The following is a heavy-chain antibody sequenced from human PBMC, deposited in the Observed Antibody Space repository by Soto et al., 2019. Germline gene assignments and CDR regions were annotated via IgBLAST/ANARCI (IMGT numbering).Heavy chain of an antibody. CDR1: GDSVSSNSAA. CDR3: ARASSGWYLRYYFYGMDV. J-gene: IGHJ6*02. CDR2: TYYRSKWYN. V-gene: IGHV6-1*01. D-gene: IGHD6-19*01. Sequence: SQTLSLTCAISGDSVSSNSAAWNWIRQSPSRGLEWLGRTYYRSKWYNDYAVSVKSRITINPDTSKNQFSLQLNSVTPEDTAVYYCARASSGWYLRYYFYGMDVLGQGTTVTVSS.